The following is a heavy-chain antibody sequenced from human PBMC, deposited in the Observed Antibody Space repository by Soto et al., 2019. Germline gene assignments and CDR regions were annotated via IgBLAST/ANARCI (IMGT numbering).Heavy chain of an antibody. J-gene: IGHJ4*02. V-gene: IGHV3-15*07. CDR2: IKSKTDGGTT. Sequence: GGSLRLSCAASGFTFSNAWMNWVRQAPGKGLEWVGRIKSKTDGGTTDYAAPVKGRFTISRDDSKNTLYLQMNSLKTEDTAVYYCTTDGTMIVVVPFDYWGQGTLVTVSS. CDR3: TTDGTMIVVVPFDY. CDR1: GFTFSNAW. D-gene: IGHD3-22*01.